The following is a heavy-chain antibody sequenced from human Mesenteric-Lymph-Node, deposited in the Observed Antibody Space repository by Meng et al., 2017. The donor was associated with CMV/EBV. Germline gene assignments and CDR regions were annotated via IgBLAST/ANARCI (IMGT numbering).Heavy chain of an antibody. CDR3: ARGSDIPVNNY. D-gene: IGHD2-15*01. Sequence: QVQLQQSGAGLLKPSETLSLTCAVYGGSFSGYYWSWIRQPPGKGLELIGEIKHSGVPNYNPSLKSRVTISLDRSKNQFSLKLSSVTAEDTAVYYCARGSDIPVNNYWGQGTLVTVSS. CDR2: IKHSGVP. V-gene: IGHV4-34*01. CDR1: GGSFSGYY. J-gene: IGHJ4*02.